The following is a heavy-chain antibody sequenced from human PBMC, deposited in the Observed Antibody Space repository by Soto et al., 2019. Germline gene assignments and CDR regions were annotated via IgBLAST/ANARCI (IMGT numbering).Heavy chain of an antibody. CDR2: ISSNRDNI. Sequence: GGSLRLSCAASGFTFDDYAMHWVRQAPGEGLEWVSGISSNRDNIAYADSVKGRFTISRDNAKNSLYLQMNSLRAEDTALYYCAKDWARTLWYFDLWGRGTLVTVSS. J-gene: IGHJ2*01. CDR1: GFTFDDYA. V-gene: IGHV3-9*01. CDR3: AKDWARTLWYFDL.